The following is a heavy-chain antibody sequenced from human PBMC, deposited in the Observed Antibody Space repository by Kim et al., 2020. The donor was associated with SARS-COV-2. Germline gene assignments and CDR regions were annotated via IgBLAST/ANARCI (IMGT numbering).Heavy chain of an antibody. Sequence: GGSLRLSCSASGFTFSDYAMHWVRQAPGKGLEYVSGLSSKGGRTYYADSVKGRFTISRDNSRNTLYLQMSSLRAEDTAVYFCVKDPYYYDTRGLDFWGQGTLVTVSS. CDR3: VKDPYYYDTRGLDF. V-gene: IGHV3-64D*06. CDR2: LSSKGGRT. CDR1: GFTFSDYA. J-gene: IGHJ4*02. D-gene: IGHD3-22*01.